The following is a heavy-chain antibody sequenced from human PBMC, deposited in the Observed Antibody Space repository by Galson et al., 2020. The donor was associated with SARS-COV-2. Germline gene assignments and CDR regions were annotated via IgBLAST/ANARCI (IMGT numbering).Heavy chain of an antibody. V-gene: IGHV4-39*01. Sequence: SETLSLTCTVSGGSISSSSYYWGWIRQPPGKGLEWIGSIYYSGSTYYNPSLKSRVTISVDTSKNQFSLKLSSVTAADTAVYYCARLPLYCSSTSCYEPYYYYGMDVWGQGTTVTVSS. CDR1: GGSISSSSYY. D-gene: IGHD2-2*01. CDR3: ARLPLYCSSTSCYEPYYYYGMDV. J-gene: IGHJ6*02. CDR2: IYYSGST.